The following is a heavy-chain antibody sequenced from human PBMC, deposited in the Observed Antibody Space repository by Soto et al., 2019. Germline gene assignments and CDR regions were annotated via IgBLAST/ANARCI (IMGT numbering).Heavy chain of an antibody. J-gene: IGHJ4*02. Sequence: PGGSLRLSCAASGFTFSSYAMSWVRQAPGKGLEWVSAISGSGGSTYYADSVKGRFTISRDNSKNTLYLQMNSLRAEDTAVYYCAKVGGGYETSEIDYWGQGTLVTVSS. V-gene: IGHV3-23*01. CDR3: AKVGGGYETSEIDY. CDR2: ISGSGGST. D-gene: IGHD5-12*01. CDR1: GFTFSSYA.